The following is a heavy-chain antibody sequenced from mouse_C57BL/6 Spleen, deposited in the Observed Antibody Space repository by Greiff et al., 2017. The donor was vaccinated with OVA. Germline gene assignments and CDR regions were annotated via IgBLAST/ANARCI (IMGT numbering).Heavy chain of an antibody. CDR1: GFTFSSYG. D-gene: IGHD1-1*01. Sequence: EVKLMESGGDLVKPGGSLKLSCAASGFTFSSYGMSWVRQTPDKRLEWVATISSGGSYTYYPDSVKGRFTISRDNAKNTLYLQMSSLKSEDTAMYYCARHRDYGSSFFDYWGQGTTLTVSS. CDR2: ISSGGSYT. CDR3: ARHRDYGSSFFDY. J-gene: IGHJ2*01. V-gene: IGHV5-6*01.